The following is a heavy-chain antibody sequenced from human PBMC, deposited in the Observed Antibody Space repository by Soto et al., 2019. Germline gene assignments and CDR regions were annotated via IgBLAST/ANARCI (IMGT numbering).Heavy chain of an antibody. CDR3: ARDVLVGATDY. CDR2: IYYSGST. CDR1: GGSISSYY. D-gene: IGHD1-26*01. V-gene: IGHV4-59*01. J-gene: IGHJ4*02. Sequence: ETLSLTCTVSGGSISSYYWSWIRQPPGKGPEWIGYIYYSGSTNYNPSLKSRVTISVDTSKNQFSLKLSSVTAADTAVYYCARDVLVGATDYWGQGTLVTVSS.